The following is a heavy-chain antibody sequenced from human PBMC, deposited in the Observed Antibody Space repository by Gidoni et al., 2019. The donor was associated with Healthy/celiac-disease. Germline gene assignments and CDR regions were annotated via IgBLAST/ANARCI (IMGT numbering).Heavy chain of an antibody. CDR3: ARRVDTAMVGWYFDL. Sequence: QLQLQESVPGLVKPSETLSLPCTFSGGSIRSSSYYWGWIRQPPGKGLEWIGSIYYSGSTYYNPSLKSRVTISVDTSKNQFSLKLSSVTAADTAVYYCARRVDTAMVGWYFDLWGRGTLVTVSS. CDR1: GGSIRSSSYY. CDR2: IYYSGST. D-gene: IGHD5-18*01. V-gene: IGHV4-39*01. J-gene: IGHJ2*01.